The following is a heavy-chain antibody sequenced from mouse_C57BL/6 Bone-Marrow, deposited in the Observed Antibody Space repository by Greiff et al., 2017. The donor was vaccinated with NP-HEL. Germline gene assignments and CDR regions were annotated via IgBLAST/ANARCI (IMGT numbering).Heavy chain of an antibody. CDR3: ARWGRQRRLLGYAMDY. V-gene: IGHV1-72*01. CDR1: GYTFTSYW. CDR2: IDPNSGGT. D-gene: IGHD3-2*02. J-gene: IGHJ4*01. Sequence: QVQLQQPGAELVKPGASVKLSCKASGYTFTSYWMHWVKQRPGRGLEWIGRIDPNSGGTKYNEKFKSKATLTVDKPSSTAYMQLSSLTAEDSAVYYCARWGRQRRLLGYAMDYWGQGTSVTVSS.